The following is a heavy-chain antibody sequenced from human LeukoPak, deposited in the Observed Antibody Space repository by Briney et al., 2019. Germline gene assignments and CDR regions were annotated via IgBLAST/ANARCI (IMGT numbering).Heavy chain of an antibody. CDR1: GFTFSSYW. Sequence: SGRSLRLSCAASGFTFSSYWMSWVRQAPGKGLEWVANIKQDGSEKYYVDSVKGRFTISRDNAKNSLYLQMNSLRAEDTAVYYCARGAARIMITFGGVIVGPEYFQHWGRGTLVTVSS. J-gene: IGHJ1*01. CDR3: ARGAARIMITFGGVIVGPEYFQH. D-gene: IGHD3-16*02. V-gene: IGHV3-7*01. CDR2: IKQDGSEK.